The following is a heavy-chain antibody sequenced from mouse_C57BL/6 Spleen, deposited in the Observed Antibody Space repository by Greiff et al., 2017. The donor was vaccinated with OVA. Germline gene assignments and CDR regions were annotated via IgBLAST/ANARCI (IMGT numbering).Heavy chain of an antibody. D-gene: IGHD2-4*01. V-gene: IGHV2-9-1*01. CDR3: ARSDYDGDRFAY. J-gene: IGHJ3*01. CDR1: GFSLTSYA. Sequence: VKLMESGPGLVAPSQSLSITCTVSGFSLTSYAISWVRQPPGKGLEWLGVIWTGGGTNYNSALKSRLSISTDNSKSQVFLKMNSLQTDDTARYYCARSDYDGDRFAYWGQGTLVTVSA. CDR2: IWTGGGT.